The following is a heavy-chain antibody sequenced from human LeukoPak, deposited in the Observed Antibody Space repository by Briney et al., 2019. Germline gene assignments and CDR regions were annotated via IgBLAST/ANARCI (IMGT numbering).Heavy chain of an antibody. CDR1: GFTFSSYW. D-gene: IGHD6-13*01. J-gene: IGHJ6*02. V-gene: IGHV3-7*01. CDR3: ARGRYSSSWYNYYYYGMDV. CDR2: IKQDGSEK. Sequence: PGGSLRLSCAASGFTFSSYWMSWVRQAPGKGLEWVANIKQDGSEKYYVDSVKGRFTISRDNAKNSLYLQMNSLRAEDTAVYYCARGRYSSSWYNYYYYGMDVWGQGTTVTVSS.